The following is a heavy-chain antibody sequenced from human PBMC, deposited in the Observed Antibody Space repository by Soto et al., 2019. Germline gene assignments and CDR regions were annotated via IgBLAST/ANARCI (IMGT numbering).Heavy chain of an antibody. J-gene: IGHJ6*02. Sequence: GESLKISYKGSGYRVSKYWIGWVRQMPGKDLEWMAIIYPDDSDTRYSPSFQGQVTISADKSISTAYLQWSSLKASDTALYYCAKGVLAARRGPQINYYYYGMDVWGQGTTVTVSS. V-gene: IGHV5-51*01. CDR2: IYPDDSDT. CDR3: AKGVLAARRGPQINYYYYGMDV. CDR1: GYRVSKYW. D-gene: IGHD6-6*01.